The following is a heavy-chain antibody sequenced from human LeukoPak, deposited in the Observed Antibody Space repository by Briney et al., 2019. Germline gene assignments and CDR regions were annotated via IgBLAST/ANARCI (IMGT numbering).Heavy chain of an antibody. CDR2: IKRDGSEK. CDR3: VREASGGSKGVSGTFDI. Sequence: GGSLRLSCAASGFTLRTYWMSWVRQAPGKGLEWVASIKRDGSEKYYVDSVKGRFTISRDNAKNSLYLQMNSLRAEDTAVYHCVREASGGSKGVSGTFDIWGQGTLVTVSS. J-gene: IGHJ3*02. D-gene: IGHD6-13*01. V-gene: IGHV3-7*01. CDR1: GFTLRTYW.